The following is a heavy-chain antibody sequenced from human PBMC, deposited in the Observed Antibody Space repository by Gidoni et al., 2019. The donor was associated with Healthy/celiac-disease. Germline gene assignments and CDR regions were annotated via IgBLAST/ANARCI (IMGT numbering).Heavy chain of an antibody. J-gene: IGHJ5*02. V-gene: IGHV4-31*03. Sequence: QVQLQESGPGLVKPSQTLSLTCTVSGGSISSGGYYWSWIRQHPGKGLEWIGSIYYSGSTYYNPSLKSRVTISVDTSKNQFSLKLSSVTAADTAVYYCARAVVVPAQETNWFDPWGQGTLVTVSS. CDR2: IYYSGST. D-gene: IGHD2-2*01. CDR3: ARAVVVPAQETNWFDP. CDR1: GGSISSGGYY.